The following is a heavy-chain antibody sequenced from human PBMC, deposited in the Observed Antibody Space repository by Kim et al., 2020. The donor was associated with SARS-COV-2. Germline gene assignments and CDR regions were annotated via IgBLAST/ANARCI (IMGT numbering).Heavy chain of an antibody. V-gene: IGHV4-31*03. CDR1: AGSINSGGYY. D-gene: IGHD3-16*01. CDR3: ARDRGWGFFDY. J-gene: IGHJ4*02. Sequence: SETLSLTCTVSAGSINSGGYYWSWIRHHPMKGLEYIGYIYYSGSTHYNPSLKSRVAISIDTSKNQFSLKLSSVTAADTAVYYCARDRGWGFFDYWGQGTLVTVSS. CDR2: IYYSGST.